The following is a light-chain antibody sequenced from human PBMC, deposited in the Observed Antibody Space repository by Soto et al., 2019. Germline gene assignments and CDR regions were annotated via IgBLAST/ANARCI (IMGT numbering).Light chain of an antibody. CDR2: DTS. CDR3: QQYENLPT. CDR1: QDIKHY. J-gene: IGKJ5*01. V-gene: IGKV1-33*01. Sequence: DIQMTQSPSSLSASVGDRVTITSQARQDIKHYLNWYQQKPGKXPXXLIYDTSVLETGVPSRFSGSKSGTDFTFTISSLQPEYTATYYCQQYENLPTFGQGTRLEIK.